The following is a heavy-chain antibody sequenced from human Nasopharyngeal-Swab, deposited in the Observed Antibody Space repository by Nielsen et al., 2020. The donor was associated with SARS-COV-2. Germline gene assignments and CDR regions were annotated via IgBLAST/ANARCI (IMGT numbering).Heavy chain of an antibody. D-gene: IGHD2-2*03. CDR1: GFTFDDYA. Sequence: ALRLSCAASGFTFDDYAMHWVRQAPGKGLEWVSGISWNSGSIGYADSVKGRFTISRDNAKNSLYLQMNSLRAEDTALYYCAKELDIVVVPAAYGFGYYGMDVWGQGTTVTVSS. J-gene: IGHJ6*02. CDR2: ISWNSGSI. CDR3: AKELDIVVVPAAYGFGYYGMDV. V-gene: IGHV3-9*01.